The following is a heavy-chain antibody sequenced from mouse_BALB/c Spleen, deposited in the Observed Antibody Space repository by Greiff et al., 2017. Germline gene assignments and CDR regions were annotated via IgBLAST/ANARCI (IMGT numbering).Heavy chain of an antibody. J-gene: IGHJ1*01. CDR3: ARGYFDV. V-gene: IGHV3-6*02. CDR2: ISYDGSN. Sequence: VQLKESGPGLVKPSQSLSLTCSVTGYSITSGYYWNWIRQFPGNKLECRGYISYDGSNNYNPSLKNRISITRDTSKNQFFLKLNSVTTEDTATYYCARGYFDVWGAGTTVTVSS. CDR1: GYSITSGYY.